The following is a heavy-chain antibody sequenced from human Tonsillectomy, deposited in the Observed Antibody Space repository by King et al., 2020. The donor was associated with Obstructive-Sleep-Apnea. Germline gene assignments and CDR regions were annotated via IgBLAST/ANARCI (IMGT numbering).Heavy chain of an antibody. J-gene: IGHJ6*02. V-gene: IGHV3-7*03. CDR1: EFTFSNYW. CDR3: ARCDDVWSGSYYFYDGMDV. D-gene: IGHD3-3*01. CDR2: INQDGSEK. Sequence: VQLVESGGGLVQPGGSLRLSCGGSEFTFSNYWMSWVRQAPGKGLEWVANINQDGSEKYYVDSVKGRFTISRDNAKNSVYLQMNSLKAEDTAVYYCARCDDVWSGSYYFYDGMDVWGQGTTGTVS.